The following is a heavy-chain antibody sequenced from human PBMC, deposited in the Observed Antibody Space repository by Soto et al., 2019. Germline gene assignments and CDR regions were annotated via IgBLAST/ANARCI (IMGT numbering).Heavy chain of an antibody. V-gene: IGHV2-5*02. CDR3: AHSGSYYDSSPSFDY. D-gene: IGHD3-22*01. J-gene: IGHJ4*02. Sequence: SGPTLVNPTQTLTLTCTFSGFSLNTGGLGVGWIRQPPGKALEWLALIYWDGDKRYSPSLKSRLSITKDTSNNQVVLTMTNMDPVDTATYYCAHSGSYYDSSPSFDYWGQGTLVTSPQ. CDR1: GFSLNTGGLG. CDR2: IYWDGDK.